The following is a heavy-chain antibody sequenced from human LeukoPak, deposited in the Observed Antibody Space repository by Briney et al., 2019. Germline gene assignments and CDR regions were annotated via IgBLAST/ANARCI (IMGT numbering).Heavy chain of an antibody. CDR2: ICGSDGSR. CDR1: GFTFSTYA. Sequence: GGSLRLSCAASGFTFSTYAMSWVRPAPGKGLEWVSAICGSDGSRYYADSVKGRFTISGGNSKNTLYLQMNSLRGEDTAVYYCAKGGSPSCYSSSGYWGQGTLVTVSS. CDR3: AKGGSPSCYSSSGY. D-gene: IGHD2-2*01. V-gene: IGHV3-23*01. J-gene: IGHJ4*02.